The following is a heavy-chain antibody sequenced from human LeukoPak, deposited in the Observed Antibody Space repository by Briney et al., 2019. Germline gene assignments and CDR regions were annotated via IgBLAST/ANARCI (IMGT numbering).Heavy chain of an antibody. J-gene: IGHJ4*02. CDR3: AREVAAAGTFDY. CDR1: GFTFSSYG. D-gene: IGHD6-13*01. Sequence: GGSLRLSCAASGFTFSSYGLHWVRQAPGKGLEWVTFIRYDGVNKYYSDSVKGGFTISRDNSKNTLYLQMNSLRPDDTAVYYCAREVAAAGTFDYWGQGTLVTVSS. CDR2: IRYDGVNK. V-gene: IGHV3-30*02.